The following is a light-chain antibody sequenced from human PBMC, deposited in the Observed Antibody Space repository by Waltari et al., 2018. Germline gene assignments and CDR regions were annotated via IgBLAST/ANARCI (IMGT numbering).Light chain of an antibody. CDR1: ILGNQY. CDR3: QALGTGAWV. V-gene: IGLV3-1*01. CDR2: QDT. J-gene: IGLJ3*02. Sequence: SYELTQPPSVSVSPGQSDSITCSGDILGNQYASWYQQKPGQSPLLVIYQDTKRPSEIPERFSGSKSANAATLTITGTQAMDEADYYCQALGTGAWVFGGGTKLTVL.